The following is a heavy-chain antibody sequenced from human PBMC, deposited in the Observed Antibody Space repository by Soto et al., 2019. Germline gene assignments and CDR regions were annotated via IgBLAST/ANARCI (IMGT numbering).Heavy chain of an antibody. V-gene: IGHV1-2*02. D-gene: IGHD3-9*01. CDR2: INPNSGGT. J-gene: IGHJ6*02. CDR1: GYTFTGYY. Sequence: SCKASGYTFTGYYMHWVRQAPGQGLEWMGWINPNSGGTNYAQKFQGRVTMTRDTSISTAYMELSRLRSDDTAVYYCARVFPRLRYFDWPPYPPKYYGMDVWGQGTTVTVSS. CDR3: ARVFPRLRYFDWPPYPPKYYGMDV.